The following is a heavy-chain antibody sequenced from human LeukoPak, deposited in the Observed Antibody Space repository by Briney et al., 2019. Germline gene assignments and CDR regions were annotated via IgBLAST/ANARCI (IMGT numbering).Heavy chain of an antibody. CDR1: GGTFSSYA. D-gene: IGHD4-17*01. J-gene: IGHJ5*02. Sequence: ASVKVSSKASGGTFSSYAISWVRQAPGQGREWMGRIIPILGIANYAQNFQCRVTTTADTSTRHAYMELSSLRSGDTGVYYCARVNLNDYGAYDWFDPWGQGTVVPVSS. V-gene: IGHV1-69*04. CDR3: ARVNLNDYGAYDWFDP. CDR2: IIPILGIA.